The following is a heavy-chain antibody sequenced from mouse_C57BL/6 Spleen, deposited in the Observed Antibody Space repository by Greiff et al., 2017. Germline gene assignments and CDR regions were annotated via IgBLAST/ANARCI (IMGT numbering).Heavy chain of an antibody. CDR2: INPNYGTT. J-gene: IGHJ2*01. CDR3: ARDRDYDRYFDY. CDR1: GYSFTDYN. V-gene: IGHV1-39*01. D-gene: IGHD2-4*01. Sequence: EVQLQQSGPELVKPGASVKISCKASGYSFTDYNMNWVKQSNGKSLEWIGVINPNYGTTSYNKKFKGKATLAVDHSSSTAYMQLNSQTYEDSAVYYGARDRDYDRYFDYWGQGTTLTVSS.